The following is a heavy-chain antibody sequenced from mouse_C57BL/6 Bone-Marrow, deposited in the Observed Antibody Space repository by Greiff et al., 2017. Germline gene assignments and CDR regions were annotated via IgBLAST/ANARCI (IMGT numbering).Heavy chain of an antibody. J-gene: IGHJ1*03. D-gene: IGHD1-1*01. CDR3: AREGTTVVARYFDV. Sequence: QVQLKQSGAELVRPGTSVKVSCKASGYAFTNYLIEWVKQRPGQGLEWIGVINPGSGGTNYNEKFKGNATLTADKSSSTAYMQLSSLTSEDSAVYFCAREGTTVVARYFDVWGTGTTVTVSS. V-gene: IGHV1-54*01. CDR1: GYAFTNYL. CDR2: INPGSGGT.